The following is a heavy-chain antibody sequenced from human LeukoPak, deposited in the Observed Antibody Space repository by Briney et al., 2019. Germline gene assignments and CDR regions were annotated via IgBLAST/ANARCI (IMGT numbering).Heavy chain of an antibody. V-gene: IGHV3-30-3*01. Sequence: PGGSLRLSCAASGFTFSSYAMHWVRQAPGKGLEWVAVISYDGSNKYYADSVKGRFTISRDNSKNTLYLQMNSLRAEDTAVYYCASHPEYSSSSPAAFDIWGQGTMVTVSS. CDR2: ISYDGSNK. D-gene: IGHD6-6*01. CDR1: GFTFSSYA. CDR3: ASHPEYSSSSPAAFDI. J-gene: IGHJ3*02.